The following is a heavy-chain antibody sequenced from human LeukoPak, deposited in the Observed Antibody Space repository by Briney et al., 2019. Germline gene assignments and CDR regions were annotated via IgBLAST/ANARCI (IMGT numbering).Heavy chain of an antibody. CDR2: IYSSGGT. J-gene: IGHJ5*02. Sequence: SETLSLTCTVSGGSISGYYWSWIRQPPGKGLEWIGYIYSSGGTNYNPSLKSRVTISIDTSKNQFSLNLSSVTAADTAVYYCARGGYSYGWFDPWGQGTLVTVSS. V-gene: IGHV4-59*12. CDR3: ARGGYSYGWFDP. D-gene: IGHD5-18*01. CDR1: GGSISGYY.